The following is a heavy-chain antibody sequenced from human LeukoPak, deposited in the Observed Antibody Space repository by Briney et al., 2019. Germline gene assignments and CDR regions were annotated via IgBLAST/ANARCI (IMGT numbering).Heavy chain of an antibody. V-gene: IGHV4-39*01. CDR3: ARHQQWLVRVDC. CDR2: IQYSGST. J-gene: IGHJ4*02. Sequence: ASETLSLTCTVSGGSISNSNYYWGWIRQPPGKGLEWLGSIQYSGSTHYNPSLKSRVTISVDTSKNQFSLNLNSVTAADTAVYYCARHQQWLVRVDCWGQGTLVTVSS. D-gene: IGHD6-19*01. CDR1: GGSISNSNYY.